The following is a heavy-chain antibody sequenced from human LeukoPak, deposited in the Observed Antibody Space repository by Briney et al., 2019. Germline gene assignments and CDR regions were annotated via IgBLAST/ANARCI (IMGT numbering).Heavy chain of an antibody. V-gene: IGHV3-7*01. D-gene: IGHD4-11*01. J-gene: IGHJ4*02. Sequence: GGSLRLSCAASGFTFSTYWMKWVRQAPGKGLEWVASIKEDGSDKYYVDSVKGRFSISRDNAKNSLYLQMNSLRPEDTAVYYCAKGGHYNFDYWGQGTLVTVSS. CDR3: AKGGHYNFDY. CDR1: GFTFSTYW. CDR2: IKEDGSDK.